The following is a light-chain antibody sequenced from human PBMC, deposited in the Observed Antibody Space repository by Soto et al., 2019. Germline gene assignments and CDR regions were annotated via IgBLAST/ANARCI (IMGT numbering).Light chain of an antibody. CDR3: SSYAGSNNFVL. CDR1: SSDVGGYNS. CDR2: EVT. V-gene: IGLV2-8*01. Sequence: SALTQPPSASGSPGQSVTISCTGTSSDVGGYNSVSWYQQHPGKAPKLMIYEVTKRPSGVPDRFSGSKSGNTASLTVSGLQAEDEADYYCSSYAGSNNFVLFGGGTKVTVL. J-gene: IGLJ2*01.